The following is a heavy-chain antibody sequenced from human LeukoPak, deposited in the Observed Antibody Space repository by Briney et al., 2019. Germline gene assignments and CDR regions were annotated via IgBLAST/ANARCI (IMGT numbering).Heavy chain of an antibody. CDR2: IYYSGST. CDR1: GGSISSYY. J-gene: IGHJ4*02. CDR3: ARVPNSGSFFFDY. V-gene: IGHV4-59*01. Sequence: SETLSLTCTVSGGSISSYYWSWIRQPPWKGLEWIGYIYYSGSTNYNPSLKSRVTISVDTSKNQFSLKLSSVTAADTAVYYCARVPNSGSFFFDYWGQGTLVTVSS. D-gene: IGHD1-26*01.